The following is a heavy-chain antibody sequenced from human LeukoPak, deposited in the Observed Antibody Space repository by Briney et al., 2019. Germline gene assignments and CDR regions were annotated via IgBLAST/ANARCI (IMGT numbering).Heavy chain of an antibody. V-gene: IGHV3-23*01. Sequence: GGSLRLSCAPSGFTFSSYSMTWARQAPGKGLEWVSSSSGSAGSTYYSDSVKGRFTISRDNPKNTLYLQMNSLRAEDTAIYYCAKEWLITGPFNWFDPWGQGTLVTVSS. J-gene: IGHJ5*02. CDR3: AKEWLITGPFNWFDP. D-gene: IGHD3-16*01. CDR2: SSGSAGST. CDR1: GFTFSSYS.